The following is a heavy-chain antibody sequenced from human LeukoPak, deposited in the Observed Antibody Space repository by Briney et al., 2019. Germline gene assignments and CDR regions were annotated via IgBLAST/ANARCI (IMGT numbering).Heavy chain of an antibody. J-gene: IGHJ4*02. CDR1: GGSISSSSYC. CDR3: ARSSGWHLLLLDY. Sequence: SETLSLTCTVSGGSISSSSYCWGWIRQPPGKGLEWIGSIHYSGSTYYNPSLKSRVTISVDTSKNQFSLKLNSVTAADTAVYYCARSSGWHLLLLDYWGQGTLVTVSS. CDR2: IHYSGST. V-gene: IGHV4-39*01. D-gene: IGHD6-25*01.